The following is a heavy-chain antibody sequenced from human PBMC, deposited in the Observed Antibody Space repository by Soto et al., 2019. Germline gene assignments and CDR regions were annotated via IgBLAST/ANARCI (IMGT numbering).Heavy chain of an antibody. Sequence: GGSPRLSCAASGFTFSDHYMSWIRQAPGKGLEWVSYISSSGDIIYYADSVKGRFTISRDNAKNSLYLQMNSLRAEDTAVYYCARDLGYYDSSGYFDYWGQGTLVTVSS. V-gene: IGHV3-11*01. CDR2: ISSSGDII. D-gene: IGHD3-22*01. CDR3: ARDLGYYDSSGYFDY. CDR1: GFTFSDHY. J-gene: IGHJ4*02.